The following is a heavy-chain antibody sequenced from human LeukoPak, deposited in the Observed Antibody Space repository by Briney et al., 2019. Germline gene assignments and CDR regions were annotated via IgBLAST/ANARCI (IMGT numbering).Heavy chain of an antibody. Sequence: ASVKVSCKASGGTFSSYAISWVRQAPGQGLEWMGGIIPIFGTANYAQKFQGRVTITTDESTSTAYMELSSLRSEDTAVYYCASGTAPYYYYYYMDVWGKGTTVTVSS. V-gene: IGHV1-69*05. CDR3: ASGTAPYYYYYYMDV. CDR2: IIPIFGTA. D-gene: IGHD6-25*01. CDR1: GGTFSSYA. J-gene: IGHJ6*03.